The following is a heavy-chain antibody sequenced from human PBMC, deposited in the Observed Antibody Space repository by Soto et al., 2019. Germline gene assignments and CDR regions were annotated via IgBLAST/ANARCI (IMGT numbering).Heavy chain of an antibody. J-gene: IGHJ5*02. CDR1: GGSISSGGYY. D-gene: IGHD4-17*01. CDR3: ARVQPYDYGANTGWLDP. V-gene: IGHV4-31*03. CDR2: TFYSGAT. Sequence: SETLSLTCTVSGGSISSGGYYWSWIRQHPGKGLEWIGYTFYSGATYYNPSLKSRTIISVDTSKNQFSLTLTSLTAADTAVYYCARVQPYDYGANTGWLDPWGQETLVTVSS.